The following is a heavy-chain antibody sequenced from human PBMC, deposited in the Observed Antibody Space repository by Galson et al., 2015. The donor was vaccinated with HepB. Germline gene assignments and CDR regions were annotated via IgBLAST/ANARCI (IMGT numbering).Heavy chain of an antibody. CDR3: ARSISGWFYLDK. V-gene: IGHV4-59*02. D-gene: IGHD6-19*01. J-gene: IGHJ4*02. CDR1: GDSVSSHY. Sequence: SETLSLTCTVSGDSVSSHYWSWIRQPPGKGLEWIGHISYSGSTGYNPSLKSRVTMLVDTAKNQFSLRLSSVTAVDTAVYYCARSISGWFYLDKWGQGTLVTVSS. CDR2: ISYSGST.